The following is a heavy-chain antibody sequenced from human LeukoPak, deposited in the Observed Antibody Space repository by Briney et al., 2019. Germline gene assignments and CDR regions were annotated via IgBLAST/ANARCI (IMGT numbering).Heavy chain of an antibody. J-gene: IGHJ6*03. D-gene: IGHD3-10*01. Sequence: GGSLRLSCAASGFTFDDYGMSWVRQAPGKGLEWVSGINWNGGSTGYADSVKGRFTISRDNAKNSLYLQMNSLRAEDTAVYYCASAGDYYYYFYMDVWGKGTTVTVSS. CDR1: GFTFDDYG. CDR2: INWNGGST. V-gene: IGHV3-20*04. CDR3: ASAGDYYYYFYMDV.